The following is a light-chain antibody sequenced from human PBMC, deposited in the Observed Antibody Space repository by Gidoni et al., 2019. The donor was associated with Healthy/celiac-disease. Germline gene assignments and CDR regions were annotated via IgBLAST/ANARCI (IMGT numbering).Light chain of an antibody. CDR1: QDISNN. CDR2: YAS. CDR3: RQYDSHPPYT. J-gene: IGKJ2*01. V-gene: IGKV1-33*01. Sequence: DIQMTQSPSSLSAPVVDRVTITCQASQDISNNLNWYQQNPGKAPKLLIYYASNLEKGVPSRFSGSGCGTDFTFTIGSLQHEDIATYYCRQYDSHPPYTFGQGTKLEIK.